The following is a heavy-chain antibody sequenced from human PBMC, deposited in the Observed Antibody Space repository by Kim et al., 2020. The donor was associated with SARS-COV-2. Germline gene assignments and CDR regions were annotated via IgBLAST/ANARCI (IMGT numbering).Heavy chain of an antibody. CDR3: ARGISDWYFDL. J-gene: IGHJ2*01. CDR2: ISSSSSTI. CDR1: GFTFSSYS. Sequence: GGSLRLSCAASGFTFSSYSMNWVRQAPGKGLEWVSSISSSSSTIYYADSVKGRFTISRDNAKNSLYLQMNSLRAEDTAVYYCARGISDWYFDLWGRGTLVTVSS. V-gene: IGHV3-48*04.